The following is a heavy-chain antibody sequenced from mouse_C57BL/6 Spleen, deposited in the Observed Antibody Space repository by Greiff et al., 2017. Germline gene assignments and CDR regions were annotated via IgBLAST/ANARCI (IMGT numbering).Heavy chain of an antibody. D-gene: IGHD4-1*01. CDR2: IWGVGST. V-gene: IGHV2-6*01. CDR3: ASDLGRDWFAY. CDR1: GFSLTSYG. J-gene: IGHJ3*01. Sequence: VMLVESGPGLVAPSQSLSITCTVSGFSLTSYGVDWVRQSPGKGLEWLGVIWGVGSTNYNSALKSRLSISKDNSKSQVFLKMNSLQTDDTAMYYCASDLGRDWFAYWGQGTLVTVSA.